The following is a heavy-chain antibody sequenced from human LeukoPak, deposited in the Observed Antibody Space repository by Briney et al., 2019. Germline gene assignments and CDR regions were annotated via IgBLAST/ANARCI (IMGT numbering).Heavy chain of an antibody. V-gene: IGHV4-59*01. CDR1: GGSISSYY. CDR3: ARVGTGYYYYYMDV. CDR2: IYYSGST. J-gene: IGHJ6*03. Sequence: SETLSLTCTVSGGSISSYYWSWIRQPPGKGLEWIGYIYYSGSTNYNPSLKGRVTISVDTSKNQFSLKLSSVTAADTAVYYCARVGTGYYYYYMDVWGKGTTVTVSS. D-gene: IGHD3-10*01.